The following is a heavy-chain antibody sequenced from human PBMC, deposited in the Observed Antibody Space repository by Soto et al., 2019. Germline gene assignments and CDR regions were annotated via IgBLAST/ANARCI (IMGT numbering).Heavy chain of an antibody. CDR1: GYTFTSYD. V-gene: IGHV1-8*01. J-gene: IGHJ4*02. CDR2: MSPNSGNT. D-gene: IGHD1-26*01. CDR3: SRGEWELRH. Sequence: QVQLVQSGAEVKKPGASVKVSCKASGYTFTSYDINWVRQATGQGPEWMGWMSPNSGNTGYAQKFQGRVTMTRDTSINTAYRELTSLTSEDTAVYYCSRGEWELRHWGQGTLVTVSS.